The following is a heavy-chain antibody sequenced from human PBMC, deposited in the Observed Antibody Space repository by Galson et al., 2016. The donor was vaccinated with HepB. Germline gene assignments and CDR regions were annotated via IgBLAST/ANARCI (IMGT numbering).Heavy chain of an antibody. CDR1: GFTFSNYA. CDR2: ISYDGSNK. V-gene: IGHV3-30-3*02. Sequence: SLRLSCAASGFTFSNYAMHWVRQAPGKGLEWVAVISYDGSNKYYADSVKGRFTISRDNSKNTLYLQINSLKAEDTAVFYCAKQGLEGPEPTLDSWGQGTLVTVSS. CDR3: AKQGLEGPEPTLDS. J-gene: IGHJ4*02. D-gene: IGHD1-14*01.